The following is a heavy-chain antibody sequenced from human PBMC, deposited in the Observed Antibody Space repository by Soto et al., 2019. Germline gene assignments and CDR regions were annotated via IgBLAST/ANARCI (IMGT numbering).Heavy chain of an antibody. Sequence: QVPLVQSGAEVKKPGSSVKVSCKASGGTFSSYAISWVRQAPGQGLEWMGGIIPIFGTANYAQKFQGRVTITADESTSTAYMELSSLRSEDTAVYYCAVAVAGIGAYYYYGMDVWGQGTTVTVSS. CDR3: AVAVAGIGAYYYYGMDV. CDR1: GGTFSSYA. CDR2: IIPIFGTA. D-gene: IGHD6-19*01. J-gene: IGHJ6*02. V-gene: IGHV1-69*01.